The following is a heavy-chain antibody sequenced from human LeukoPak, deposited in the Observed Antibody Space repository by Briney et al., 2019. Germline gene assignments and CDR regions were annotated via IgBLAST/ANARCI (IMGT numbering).Heavy chain of an antibody. D-gene: IGHD7-27*01. J-gene: IGHJ6*02. CDR3: ARPGQLRSLYYGMDV. CDR1: GGSISSYY. V-gene: IGHV4-59*12. Sequence: YPSETLSLTCTVSGGSISSYYWSWIRQPPGKGLEWIGYIYYSGSTNYNPSLKSRLTISVDTSKNQFSLRLTSVTAADTAVYYCARPGQLRSLYYGMDVWDQGTTVTVS. CDR2: IYYSGST.